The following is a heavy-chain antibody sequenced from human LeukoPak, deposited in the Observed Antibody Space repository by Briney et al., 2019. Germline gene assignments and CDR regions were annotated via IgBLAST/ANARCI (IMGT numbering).Heavy chain of an antibody. CDR1: GYTFTSYY. D-gene: IGHD5-24*01. V-gene: IGHV1-46*01. CDR2: INPSGGST. Sequence: ASVKVPCKASGYTFTSYYMHWVRQAPGQGLEWMGIINPSGGSTSYAQKFQGRVTMTRDMSTSTVYMELSSLRSEDTAVYYCARDGGGYPPDNWFDPWGQGTLVTVSS. CDR3: ARDGGGYPPDNWFDP. J-gene: IGHJ5*02.